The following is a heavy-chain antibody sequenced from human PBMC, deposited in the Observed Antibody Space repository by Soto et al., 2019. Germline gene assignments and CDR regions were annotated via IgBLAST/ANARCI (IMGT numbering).Heavy chain of an antibody. J-gene: IGHJ4*02. V-gene: IGHV3-30*04. D-gene: IGHD1-26*01. CDR3: ARSRNSAVADSFDF. CDR1: GFTFRNYA. Sequence: VGSLRLSCAASGFTFRNYAIHWVRQAPGKGLEWVAVISRDGSHKYYLDSVKGRFTISRDNSKDTVNLLMNSLRDDDSAMYYCARSRNSAVADSFDFWGQGTLVTVSS. CDR2: ISRDGSHK.